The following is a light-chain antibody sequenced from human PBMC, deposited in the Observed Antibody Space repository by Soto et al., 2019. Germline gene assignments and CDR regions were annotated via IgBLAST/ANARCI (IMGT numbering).Light chain of an antibody. Sequence: DIRMTQSPSSLSASIGDTVTITCRASQFISNYLAWHQQKPGKGPKFLIYAASALNSGVPSRFSGSGSETDFTLTITGLQPEDVATYYCQTYYRAPFTFGGGTKVEIK. CDR3: QTYYRAPFT. CDR2: AAS. CDR1: QFISNY. V-gene: IGKV1-27*01. J-gene: IGKJ4*01.